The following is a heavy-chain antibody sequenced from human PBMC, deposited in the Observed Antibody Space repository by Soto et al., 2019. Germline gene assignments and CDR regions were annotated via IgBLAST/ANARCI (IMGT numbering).Heavy chain of an antibody. CDR1: GYTFTSYG. D-gene: IGHD4-17*01. CDR3: VREATVTTPHVGYWFDP. V-gene: IGHV1-18*04. Sequence: QVQLVQSGAEVKKPGASVKVSCKASGYTFTSYGISWVRQAPGQGLEWMGWISAYNGNTNYAQKLQGRVTMTTDTSTSTAYMELRSLRSDDTAVYYCVREATVTTPHVGYWFDPWGQGTLVTVSS. J-gene: IGHJ5*02. CDR2: ISAYNGNT.